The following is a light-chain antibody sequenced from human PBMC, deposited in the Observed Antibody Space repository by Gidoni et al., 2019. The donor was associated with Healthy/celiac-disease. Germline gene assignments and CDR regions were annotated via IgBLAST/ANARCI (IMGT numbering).Light chain of an antibody. Sequence: IVMTQSPDSLAASLGERATINCKSSQSVLYSSNNKNYLAWYQQKPGQPPKLLIYWASTRESGVPDRFSGSGYGTDFTLTISSLQAEDVAVYYCQQYYSTPPVFGGGTKVEIK. J-gene: IGKJ4*01. CDR2: WAS. CDR1: QSVLYSSNNKNY. V-gene: IGKV4-1*01. CDR3: QQYYSTPPV.